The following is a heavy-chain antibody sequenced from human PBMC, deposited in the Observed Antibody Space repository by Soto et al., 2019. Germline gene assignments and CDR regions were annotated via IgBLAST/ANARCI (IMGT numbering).Heavy chain of an antibody. D-gene: IGHD1-26*01. Sequence: SETLSLTCTVSGGSISSYYWSWIRQPPGKGLEYVGYIYYSGSTNYNPSLKSRVTISVDTSKNQFSLKLSSVTAADTAVYYCARDLGSAAFDIWGQGTMVTVSS. CDR2: IYYSGST. V-gene: IGHV4-59*01. CDR3: ARDLGSAAFDI. CDR1: GGSISSYY. J-gene: IGHJ3*02.